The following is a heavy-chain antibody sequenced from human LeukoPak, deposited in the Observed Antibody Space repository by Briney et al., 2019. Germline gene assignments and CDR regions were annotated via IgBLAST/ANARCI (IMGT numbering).Heavy chain of an antibody. CDR1: GGSFSGYY. V-gene: IGHV4-34*01. D-gene: IGHD2-2*01. CDR3: ARVGRGTSCYFDY. J-gene: IGHJ4*02. CDR2: INHSGST. Sequence: PSETLSLTCAVYGGSFSGYYWSWIRQPPGKGLEWIGAINHSGSTNYNPSLKSRVTISVDTSKNQFSLKLSSVTAADTAVYYCARVGRGTSCYFDYWGQGTLVTVSS.